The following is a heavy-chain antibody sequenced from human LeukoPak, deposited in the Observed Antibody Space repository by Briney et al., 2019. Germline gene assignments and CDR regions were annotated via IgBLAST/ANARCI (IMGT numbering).Heavy chain of an antibody. D-gene: IGHD6-19*01. V-gene: IGHV4-34*01. J-gene: IGHJ4*02. Sequence: LRLSCAASGFTFSDHYMDWVRQPPGKGLEWIGEIYHSGSTNYNPSLKSRVTISVDKSKNQFSLKLSSVTAADTAMYYCARVAVARLAYFDYWGQGTLVTVSS. CDR1: GFTFSDHY. CDR3: ARVAVARLAYFDY. CDR2: IYHSGST.